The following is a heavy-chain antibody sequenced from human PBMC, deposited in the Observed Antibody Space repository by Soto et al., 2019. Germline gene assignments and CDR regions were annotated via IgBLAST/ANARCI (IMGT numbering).Heavy chain of an antibody. J-gene: IGHJ6*02. D-gene: IGHD2-21*01. CDR2: IYSGGST. CDR3: ASLRIPYYYYGMDD. V-gene: IGHV3-53*01. CDR1: GFTVSSNY. Sequence: EVQLVESGGGLIQPGGSLRLSCAASGFTVSSNYMSWVRQAPGKGLEWVSVIYSGGSTYYADSVKGRFTISRDNSKNTLYLQMNSLRAEDTAVYYCASLRIPYYYYGMDDWGQGTTVTVSS.